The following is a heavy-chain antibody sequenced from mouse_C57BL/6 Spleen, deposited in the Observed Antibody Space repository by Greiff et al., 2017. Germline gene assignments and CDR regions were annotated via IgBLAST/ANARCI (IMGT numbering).Heavy chain of an antibody. CDR1: GYTFTSYW. J-gene: IGHJ1*03. Sequence: VKLQQPGAELVRPGSSVKLSCKASGYTFTSYWMHWVKQRPIQGLEWIGNIDPSDSETHYNQKFKDKATLTVDKSSSTAYMQLSSLTSEDSAVYYCARGDYDSNWYFDVWGTGTTVTVSS. V-gene: IGHV1-52*01. CDR2: IDPSDSET. D-gene: IGHD2-4*01. CDR3: ARGDYDSNWYFDV.